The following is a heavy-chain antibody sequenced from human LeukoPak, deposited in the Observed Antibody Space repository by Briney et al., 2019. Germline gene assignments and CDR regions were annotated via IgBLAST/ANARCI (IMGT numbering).Heavy chain of an antibody. CDR2: ISGSGGST. D-gene: IGHD5-12*01. J-gene: IGHJ4*02. CDR3: AKGGLLVASFDY. V-gene: IGHV3-23*01. CDR1: GFTFSSYG. Sequence: GGSLRLSCAASGFTFSSYGMSWVRQAPGKGLEWVSAISGSGGSTYYADSVKGRFAISRDDSKNTLYLQMNSLRAEDTAVYYCAKGGLLVASFDYWGQGTLVTVSS.